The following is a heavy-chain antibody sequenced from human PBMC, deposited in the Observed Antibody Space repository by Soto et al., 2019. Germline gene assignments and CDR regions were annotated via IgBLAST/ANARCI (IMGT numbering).Heavy chain of an antibody. J-gene: IGHJ4*02. CDR3: ARPYSGSYYFDY. CDR1: GVSFISVAHY. V-gene: IGHV4-30-4*01. CDR2: IQYGAST. D-gene: IGHD1-26*01. Sequence: SETLSLTFTVSGVSFISVAHYLIWLRQPPGKGLESIVYIQYGASTYYNPSLTSRTTISVDKSKNQFSLMLRSVTDADTAVYYCARPYSGSYYFDYWGQGTLVPVSS.